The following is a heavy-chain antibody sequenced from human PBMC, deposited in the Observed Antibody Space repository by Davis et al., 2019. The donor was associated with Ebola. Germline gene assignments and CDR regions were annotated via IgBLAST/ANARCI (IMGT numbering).Heavy chain of an antibody. V-gene: IGHV3-74*01. CDR2: INSDGSST. J-gene: IGHJ6*02. CDR1: GFTFSSYW. D-gene: IGHD4-11*01. CDR3: ARDPSNPETFYYYYGMDV. Sequence: HTGGSLRLSCAASGFTFSSYWMHWVRQAPGKGLVWVSRINSDGSSTSYADSVKGRFTISRDNAKNTLYLQMNSLRAEDTAVYYCARDPSNPETFYYYYGMDVWGQGTTVTVSS.